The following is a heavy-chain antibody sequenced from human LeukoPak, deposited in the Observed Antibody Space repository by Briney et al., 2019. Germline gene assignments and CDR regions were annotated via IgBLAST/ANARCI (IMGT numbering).Heavy chain of an antibody. D-gene: IGHD4/OR15-4a*01. CDR1: GGRINNHY. Sequence: SETLSLTCTVSGGRINNHYWTWIRQPPGKGLEWLGYIYYSGTTNYNPSLRSRVTISIDTSKNQFSLKMSSVTAADTAVYYCARDLMGASHFDYWGQGILVAVSS. CDR3: ARDLMGASHFDY. J-gene: IGHJ4*02. V-gene: IGHV4-59*11. CDR2: IYYSGTT.